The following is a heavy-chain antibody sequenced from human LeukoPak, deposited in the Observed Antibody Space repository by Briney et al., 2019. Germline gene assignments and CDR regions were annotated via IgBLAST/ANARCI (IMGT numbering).Heavy chain of an antibody. D-gene: IGHD6-19*01. Sequence: HPGGSLRLSCAASGFTFSSYGMHWVRQAPGKGLEWVAVIWYDGSNKYYADSVKGRFTISRDNSKNTLYLQMNSLRAEDTAVYYCARDGVLYSSGWYNWFDPWGQGTLVTVSS. CDR3: ARDGVLYSSGWYNWFDP. CDR1: GFTFSSYG. CDR2: IWYDGSNK. V-gene: IGHV3-33*01. J-gene: IGHJ5*02.